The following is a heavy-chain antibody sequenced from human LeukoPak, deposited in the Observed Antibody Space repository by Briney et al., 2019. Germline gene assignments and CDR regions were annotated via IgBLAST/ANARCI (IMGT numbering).Heavy chain of an antibody. CDR1: GASTTSYY. CDR3: AGLVGRYSSGLYYYYFDY. V-gene: IGHV4-4*09. D-gene: IGHD3-22*01. Sequence: SETLSLTCSVSGASTTSYYWNWIRQAPGKGLEWIGYIYSDGTTSYSPSLRSRVTISIDTSRNQFFLNLSSVTAADTAVYYCAGLVGRYSSGLYYYYFDYWGQGTLVTVSS. J-gene: IGHJ4*02. CDR2: IYSDGTT.